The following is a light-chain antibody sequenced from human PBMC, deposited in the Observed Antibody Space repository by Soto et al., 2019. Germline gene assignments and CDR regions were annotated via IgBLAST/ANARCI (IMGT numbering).Light chain of an antibody. CDR1: TSDVGGYNY. CDR3: ISFTRSNTYV. J-gene: IGLJ1*01. CDR2: DVT. Sequence: QSALTQPASVSGSPGQSIAISCTGTTSDVGGYNYVSWYQQHPGKAPKLMIYDVTNRPSGVSDRFSRSKSGNTASLTISGLQAEYEGDYFCISFTRSNTYVFGTGTKVTVL. V-gene: IGLV2-14*03.